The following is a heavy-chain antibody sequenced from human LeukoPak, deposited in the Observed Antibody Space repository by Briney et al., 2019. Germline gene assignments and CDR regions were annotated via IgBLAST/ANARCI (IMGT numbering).Heavy chain of an antibody. J-gene: IGHJ4*02. D-gene: IGHD6-13*01. V-gene: IGHV1-46*01. CDR2: INPSGGST. CDR1: VYTFTSYY. CDR3: ARAGSSSWPDY. Sequence: GASVKVSCKASVYTFTSYYMHWVRQAPGQGLEWMGIINPSGGSTSYAQKFQGRVTMTRDMSTSTVYMELSSLRSEDTAVYYCARAGSSSWPDYWGQGTLVTVSS.